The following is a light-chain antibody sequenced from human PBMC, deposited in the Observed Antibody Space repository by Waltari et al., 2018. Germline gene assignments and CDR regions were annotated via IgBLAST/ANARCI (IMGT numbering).Light chain of an antibody. CDR1: SWHRSTV. Sequence: QLVLTPPPSASASLGASVKLTCTLSSWHRSTVIAWLQQQPEKGPRYLMKVNSDGRHRKGDEIPDRFSGSSSGAERYLTISNLQSEDEADYYCQTGGHGTWVFGGGTKLTVL. CDR3: QTGGHGTWV. J-gene: IGLJ3*02. CDR2: VNSDGRH. V-gene: IGLV4-69*01.